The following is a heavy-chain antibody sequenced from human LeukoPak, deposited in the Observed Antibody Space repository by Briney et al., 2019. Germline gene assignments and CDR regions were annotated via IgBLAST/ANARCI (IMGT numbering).Heavy chain of an antibody. CDR2: INPNSGGT. J-gene: IGHJ1*01. D-gene: IGHD2-2*01. Sequence: LGASVKVSCKASGYTFTGYYMHWVRQAPGQGLEWMGWINPNSGGTNYAQKFQGRVTMTRDTSISTAYMELSRLRSDDTAVYYCARDWVKDCSSTSCYYFQHWGQGTLVTVSS. CDR1: GYTFTGYY. CDR3: ARDWVKDCSSTSCYYFQH. V-gene: IGHV1-2*02.